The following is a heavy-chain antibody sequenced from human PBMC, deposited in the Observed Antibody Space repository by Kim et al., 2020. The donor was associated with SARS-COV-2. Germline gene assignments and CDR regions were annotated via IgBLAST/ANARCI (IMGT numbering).Heavy chain of an antibody. J-gene: IGHJ4*02. V-gene: IGHV6-1*01. CDR2: TYYRSKWYT. CDR3: ASGWGFAD. CDR1: GDSGGRNTAA. Sequence: QTLGGAWASSGDSGGRNTAAWNWIRQSPSRGLEWLGRTYYRSKWYTDYAVSVKSRININPDTAKNQFSLHLNSVTPEDTAVYYCASGWGFADWGQGTLVTVSS. D-gene: IGHD7-27*01.